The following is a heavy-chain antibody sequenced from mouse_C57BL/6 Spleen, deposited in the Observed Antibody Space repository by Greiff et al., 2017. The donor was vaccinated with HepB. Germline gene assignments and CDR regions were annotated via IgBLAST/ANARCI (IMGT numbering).Heavy chain of an antibody. D-gene: IGHD4-1*01. Sequence: QVQLQQSGAELVRPGASVTLSCKASGYTFTDYEMHWVKQTPVHGLEWIGAIDPETGGTAYNQKFKGKAILTADKSSSTAYMELRSLTSEDSAVYYCTELGRGTWFAYWGQGTLVTVSA. CDR1: GYTFTDYE. V-gene: IGHV1-15*01. J-gene: IGHJ3*01. CDR2: IDPETGGT. CDR3: TELGRGTWFAY.